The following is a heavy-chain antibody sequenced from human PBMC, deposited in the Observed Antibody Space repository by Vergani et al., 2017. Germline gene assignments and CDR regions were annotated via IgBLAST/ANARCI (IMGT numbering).Heavy chain of an antibody. Sequence: QVQLQESGPGLVKPSQTLSLTCTVYGGSFSGYYWSWIRQPPGKGLEWIGEINHSGSTNYNPSLKSRVTISVDTSKNQFSLKLSSVTAADTAVYYCAKEQWLDKYYYYGMDVWGQGTTVTVSS. V-gene: IGHV4-34*09. CDR3: AKEQWLDKYYYYGMDV. CDR1: GGSFSGYY. J-gene: IGHJ6*02. D-gene: IGHD6-19*01. CDR2: INHSGST.